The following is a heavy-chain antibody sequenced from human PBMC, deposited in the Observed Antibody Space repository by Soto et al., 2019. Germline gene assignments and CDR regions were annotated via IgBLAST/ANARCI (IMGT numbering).Heavy chain of an antibody. Sequence: ASVKVSCKASGYTFTNYAIHWVRQGPGQRLEWMGWINAGNGKTKYSQKFQGRVTITRDTSASTAYMELSSLRSEDTAVYYCARDGAVAGNTNFDYWGQGTLATVSS. J-gene: IGHJ4*02. D-gene: IGHD6-19*01. CDR1: GYTFTNYA. V-gene: IGHV1-3*01. CDR3: ARDGAVAGNTNFDY. CDR2: INAGNGKT.